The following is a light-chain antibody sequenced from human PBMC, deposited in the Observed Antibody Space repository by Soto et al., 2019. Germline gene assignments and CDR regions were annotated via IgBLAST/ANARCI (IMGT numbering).Light chain of an antibody. CDR2: DVS. J-gene: IGLJ1*01. Sequence: QSALTQPRSVSGSPGQSVTISCTGTSSDVGGYDYVSWYQPHPGKAPKLMIFDVSKRPSGVPDRFSGSKSGSTASLTISGLQADDEADYYCCSYAGGFYVVGTGTKLTVL. CDR1: SSDVGGYDY. V-gene: IGLV2-11*01. CDR3: CSYAGGFYV.